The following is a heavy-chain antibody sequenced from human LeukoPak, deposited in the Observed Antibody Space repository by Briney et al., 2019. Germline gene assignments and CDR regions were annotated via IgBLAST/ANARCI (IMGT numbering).Heavy chain of an antibody. CDR3: AREEARYCSGGSCSYFDY. CDR1: GYTFTSYG. V-gene: IGHV1-18*01. J-gene: IGHJ4*02. D-gene: IGHD2-15*01. Sequence: ASVKVSCKASGYTFTSYGISWVRQAPGQGLEWMGWISAYNGNTNYAQKLQGRVTMTTDTSTSTAYMELRSLRSDDTAVYYCAREEARYCSGGSCSYFDYWGQGTLVTVSS. CDR2: ISAYNGNT.